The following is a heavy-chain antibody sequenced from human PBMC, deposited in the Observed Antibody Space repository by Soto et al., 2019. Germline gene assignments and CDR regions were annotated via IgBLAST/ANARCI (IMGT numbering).Heavy chain of an antibody. J-gene: IGHJ6*02. D-gene: IGHD6-6*01. CDR2: ISAYNGNT. CDR1: GYTFTSYG. Sequence: GASVKVSCKASGYTFTSYGISWGRQAPGQGLEWMGWISAYNGNTNYAQKLQGRVTMTRDTSTSTVYMELSSLTSDDTAIYYCARTLEYYYGMDVWGQGTSVTVSS. V-gene: IGHV1-18*01. CDR3: ARTLEYYYGMDV.